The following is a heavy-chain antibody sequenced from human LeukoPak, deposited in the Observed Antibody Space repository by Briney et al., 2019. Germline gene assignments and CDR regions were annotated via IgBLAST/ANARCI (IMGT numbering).Heavy chain of an antibody. D-gene: IGHD1-26*01. CDR1: GFTFSSYG. CDR3: ARDPRSGSYYVTSSDWFDP. CDR2: IRYDGSNK. Sequence: GGSLRLSCAASGFTFSSYGMHWVRQAPGKGLEWVAFIRYDGSNKYYADSVKGRFTISRDNSKNTLYLQMNSLRAEDTAVYYCARDPRSGSYYVTSSDWFDPWGQGTLVTVSS. V-gene: IGHV3-30*02. J-gene: IGHJ5*02.